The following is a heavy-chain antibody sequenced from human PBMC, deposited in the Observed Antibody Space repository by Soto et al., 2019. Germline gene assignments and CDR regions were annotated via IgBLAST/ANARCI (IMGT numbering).Heavy chain of an antibody. CDR1: GYSFTNND. V-gene: IGHV1-8*01. CDR2: MNPGSGDT. J-gene: IGHJ5*02. D-gene: IGHD3-16*01. Sequence: GAAVKFTCKASGYSFTNNDVSWVRQATGQGLEWMGWMNPGSGDTGYAQKFQGRVTMTRDISIATAYMELNNLRSDDTAIYYCARMETFGSLNWFDPWGQGTLVTVSS. CDR3: ARMETFGSLNWFDP.